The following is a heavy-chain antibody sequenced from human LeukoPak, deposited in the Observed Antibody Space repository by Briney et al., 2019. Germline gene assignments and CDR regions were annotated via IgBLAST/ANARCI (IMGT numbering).Heavy chain of an antibody. CDR2: IYYSGST. V-gene: IGHV4-39*07. D-gene: IGHD2-15*01. J-gene: IGHJ1*01. CDR1: GGSINSSSYY. Sequence: SETLSLTCTVSGGSINSSSYYWGWIRQPPGKGLEWIGTIYYSGSTYYNPSLKSRVTISVDTSKNQFSLKLSSVTAADSAVYFCARGAIVVAQRSPNRAEYFQHWGQGTLVTVSS. CDR3: ARGAIVVAQRSPNRAEYFQH.